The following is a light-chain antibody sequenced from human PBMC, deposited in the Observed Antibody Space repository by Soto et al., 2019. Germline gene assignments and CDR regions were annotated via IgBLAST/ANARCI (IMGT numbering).Light chain of an antibody. Sequence: EIVLTQSPGTLSLSPGERATLSCRASQSVSSSYLAWYQQKPGQAPTLLLYGASSRATGIPDRFSGSGSGPDFTLTISRLEPEDFAVYYCQQYGSSPSTFGQGTKVEIK. CDR2: GAS. V-gene: IGKV3-20*01. J-gene: IGKJ1*01. CDR1: QSVSSSY. CDR3: QQYGSSPST.